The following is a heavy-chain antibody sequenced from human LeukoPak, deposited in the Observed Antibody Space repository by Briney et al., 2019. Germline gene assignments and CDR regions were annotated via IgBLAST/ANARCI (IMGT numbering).Heavy chain of an antibody. V-gene: IGHV3-48*01. D-gene: IGHD1-26*01. CDR3: ARGENSGRGAFDI. CDR2: ISSSSTSI. CDR1: GFTFSSYS. J-gene: IGHJ3*02. Sequence: GGSLRLSCAASGFTFSSYSMNWVRQAPGKGLEWVSYISSSSTSIYYADSLKGRFTISRDNARNSLYLQMNSLRAEDTAVYYCARGENSGRGAFDIWGQGTMVTVSS.